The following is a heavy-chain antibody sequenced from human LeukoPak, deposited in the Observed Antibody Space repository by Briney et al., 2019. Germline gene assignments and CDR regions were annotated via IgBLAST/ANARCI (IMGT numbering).Heavy chain of an antibody. V-gene: IGHV4-34*01. D-gene: IGHD3-9*01. CDR1: GFTFSSYA. CDR3: ARTQLTYDAFDI. J-gene: IGHJ3*02. CDR2: INHSGST. Sequence: GSLRLSCAASGFTFSSYAMSWIRQPPGKGLEWIGEINHSGSTNYNPSLKSRVTISVDTSTNQFSLKLSSVTAADTAVYYCARTQLTYDAFDIWGQGTMVTVSS.